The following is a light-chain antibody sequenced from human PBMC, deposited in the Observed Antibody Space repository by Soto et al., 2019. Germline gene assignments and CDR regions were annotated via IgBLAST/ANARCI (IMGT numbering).Light chain of an antibody. J-gene: IGLJ3*02. CDR1: SSDVGAYIY. CDR3: SSYTTTNTLV. Sequence: QSVLTQPASVSGSPGQSITISCTGTSSDVGAYIYVSWYQHHPGKAPKLMIYEVSNRPSGVSNRLSGSKSDNTASLTISGLQAEDEADYYCSSYTTTNTLVFGGGTKLTVL. V-gene: IGLV2-14*01. CDR2: EVS.